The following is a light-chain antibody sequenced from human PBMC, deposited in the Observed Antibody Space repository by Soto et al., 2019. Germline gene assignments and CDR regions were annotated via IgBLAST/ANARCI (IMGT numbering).Light chain of an antibody. CDR3: QQRSNWPIT. CDR2: DAS. J-gene: IGKJ5*01. Sequence: EILFTQSPGTLSLSPGERPTLSCRASQSISSPYLAWYQQKPGQAHRFLTYDASNRATGIPARFSGSGSGTDVTLTISSLEPEDFAVYYCQQRSNWPITFGQGTRLRL. V-gene: IGKV3-11*01. CDR1: QSISSPY.